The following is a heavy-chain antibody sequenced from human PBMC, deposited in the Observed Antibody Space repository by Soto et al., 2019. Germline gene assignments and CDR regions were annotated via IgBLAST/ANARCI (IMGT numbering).Heavy chain of an antibody. CDR3: ARVSDSDGYVYWYFSH. CDR2: IRALNGNT. CDR1: GNTFTNYG. D-gene: IGHD5-12*01. J-gene: IGHJ2*01. Sequence: QVQLVQSAAEVKKPGASVKVSCKASGNTFTNYGISWVRQAPGQGLEWMGWIRALNGNTNYAQEIKGRITMTTDTPTPKANMELSSLTSKDTAVYDLARVSDSDGYVYWYFSHWGRGTLVTV. V-gene: IGHV1-18*01.